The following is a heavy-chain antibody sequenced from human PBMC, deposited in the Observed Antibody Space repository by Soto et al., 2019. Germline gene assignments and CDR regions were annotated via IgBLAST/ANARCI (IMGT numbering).Heavy chain of an antibody. CDR2: IIPIFGTA. D-gene: IGHD2-2*01. J-gene: IGHJ4*02. CDR1: GGTFSSYA. V-gene: IGHV1-69*01. CDR3: ARSSPLDLYCRSTSCYHYFDY. Sequence: QVQLVQSGAEVKKPGSSVKVSCKASGGTFSSYAISWVRQAPGQGLEWMGGIIPIFGTANYAQKFQGRVTITADESTSTAYMELSSLRSEDTAVYYCARSSPLDLYCRSTSCYHYFDYWGQGTLVTVSS.